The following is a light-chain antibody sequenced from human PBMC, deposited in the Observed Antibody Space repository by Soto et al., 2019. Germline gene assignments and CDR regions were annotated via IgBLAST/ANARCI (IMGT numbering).Light chain of an antibody. V-gene: IGLV2-11*01. CDR3: CSYAGSSLYV. CDR1: SSDVGGYNY. Sequence: QSALTQPRSVSGSPGQSVTISCTVTSSDVGGYNYVSWYQQHPGKAPKLMIYDVSKRPSGVPDRFSGSKSGNTASLTISGLQAEDEADYYCCSYAGSSLYVFGTGTKVTVL. J-gene: IGLJ1*01. CDR2: DVS.